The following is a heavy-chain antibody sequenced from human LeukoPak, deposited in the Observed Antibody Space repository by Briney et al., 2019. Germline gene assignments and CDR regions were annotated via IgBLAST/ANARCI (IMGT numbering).Heavy chain of an antibody. D-gene: IGHD6-19*01. CDR3: ARSSSSGWYGYFDY. Sequence: SETLSLTCTVSGGSISSGSYYWGWIRQPPGKGLEWIGSIYYSGSTYYNPSLKSRVTISVDTSKNQFSLKLSSVTAADTAVYYCARSSSSGWYGYFDYWGQGTLVTVSS. CDR1: GGSISSGSYY. J-gene: IGHJ4*02. V-gene: IGHV4-39*07. CDR2: IYYSGST.